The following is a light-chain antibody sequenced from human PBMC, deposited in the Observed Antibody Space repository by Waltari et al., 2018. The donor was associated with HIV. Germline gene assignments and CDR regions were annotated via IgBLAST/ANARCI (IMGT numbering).Light chain of an antibody. CDR3: QQYYSPPWS. V-gene: IGKV4-1*01. CDR1: QSVLYSSNNKNY. Sequence: DIVMTQSPDSLAVSLGERATTNCKSSQSVLYSSNNKNYLTWYQQKPGQPPKLLISWASTRESGVPDRFSGSGSGTDFTLTISSLQAEDVAVYYCQQYYSPPWSFGQGTKVEIK. CDR2: WAS. J-gene: IGKJ1*01.